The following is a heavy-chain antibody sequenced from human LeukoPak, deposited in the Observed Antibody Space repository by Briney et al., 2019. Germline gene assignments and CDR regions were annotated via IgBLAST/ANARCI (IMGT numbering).Heavy chain of an antibody. CDR3: ARAIFRVLRFLEWSHLSYYYMDV. D-gene: IGHD3-3*01. CDR1: GFTFDDYG. CDR2: INWNGGST. V-gene: IGHV3-20*04. Sequence: GGSLRLSCAASGFTFDDYGMSWVRQAPGKGLEWVFGINWNGGSTGYADSVKGRFTISRDNAKNSLYLQMNSLRAEDTALYYCARAIFRVLRFLEWSHLSYYYMDVWGKGTTVTVSS. J-gene: IGHJ6*03.